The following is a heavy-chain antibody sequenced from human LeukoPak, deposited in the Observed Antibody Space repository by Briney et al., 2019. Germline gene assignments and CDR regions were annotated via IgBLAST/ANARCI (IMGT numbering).Heavy chain of an antibody. CDR2: ISAYNGNT. CDR1: GYTFTSYG. Sequence: ASVKVSCTASGYTFTSYGISWVRQAPGQGLEWMGWISAYNGNTNYAQKLQGRVTMTTDTSTSTAYMELRSLRSDDTAVYYCARGPGYCSSTSCYQPPGYFYSGMDVWGQGTTVTVSS. D-gene: IGHD2-2*01. CDR3: ARGPGYCSSTSCYQPPGYFYSGMDV. J-gene: IGHJ6*02. V-gene: IGHV1-18*01.